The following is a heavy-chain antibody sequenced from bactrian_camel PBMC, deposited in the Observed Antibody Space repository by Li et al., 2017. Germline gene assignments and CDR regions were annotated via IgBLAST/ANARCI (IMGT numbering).Heavy chain of an antibody. J-gene: IGHJ4*01. D-gene: IGHD4*01. CDR2: INEAGTSF. Sequence: HVQLVESGGGLVPPGGSLNLSCAGSGFTFSHAYMSWVRQAPGKGLEWVAAINEAGTSFYLKPSVRGRFTISKDNSGKTLYLVMNGLKPDDTAMYYCAATNGYCDLLSASFNYWGQGTQVTV. CDR1: GFTFSHAY. V-gene: IGHV3S1*01. CDR3: AATNGYCDLLSASFNY.